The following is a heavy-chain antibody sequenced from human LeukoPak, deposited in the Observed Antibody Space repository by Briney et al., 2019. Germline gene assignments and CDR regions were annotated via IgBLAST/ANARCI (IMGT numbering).Heavy chain of an antibody. CDR2: VRNDGSDK. J-gene: IGHJ4*02. Sequence: GGSLRLSCAASGFTFSCCGIHWVRQAPGKGLEWVTFVRNDGSDKYYADSVKGRFTISRDNSKNTVYLQMNSLRAEDTAVYYCAKDQIRKLGSGSYYWGQGTLVTVSS. V-gene: IGHV3-30*02. D-gene: IGHD3-10*01. CDR1: GFTFSCCG. CDR3: AKDQIRKLGSGSYY.